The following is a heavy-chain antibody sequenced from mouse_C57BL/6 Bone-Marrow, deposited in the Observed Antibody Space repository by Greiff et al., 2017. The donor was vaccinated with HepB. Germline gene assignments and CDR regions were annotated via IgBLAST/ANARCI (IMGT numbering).Heavy chain of an antibody. CDR3: ARVGLGAWFAY. J-gene: IGHJ3*01. D-gene: IGHD2-4*01. CDR2: INPNNGGT. CDR1: GYTFTDYY. Sequence: EVQLQQSGPELVKPGASVKISCKASGYTFTDYYMNWVKQSHGKSLEWIGDINPNNGGTSYNQEFKGKATLTVDKSSSTAYMELRSLTSEDSAVYYCARVGLGAWFAYWGQGTLVTVSA. V-gene: IGHV1-26*01.